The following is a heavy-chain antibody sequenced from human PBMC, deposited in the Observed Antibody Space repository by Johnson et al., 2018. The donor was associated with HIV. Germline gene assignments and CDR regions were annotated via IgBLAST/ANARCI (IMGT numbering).Heavy chain of an antibody. J-gene: IGHJ3*01. CDR1: GFIFSDYA. CDR2: TSYDEIKK. Sequence: QVQLVESGGGVVQPGRSLRLSCAASGFIFSDYAMHWVRLAPGKGLEWVAVTSYDEIKKNYADSVKGRFPISRDNSKNTLYLQMNSLRIEDTAVYYCARDRFGSGRPNAFDLWGQGTMVTVSS. V-gene: IGHV3-30*04. CDR3: ARDRFGSGRPNAFDL. D-gene: IGHD3-10*01.